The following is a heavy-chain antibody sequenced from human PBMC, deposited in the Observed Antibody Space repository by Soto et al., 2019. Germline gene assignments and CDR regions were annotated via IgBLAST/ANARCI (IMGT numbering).Heavy chain of an antibody. J-gene: IGHJ5*02. D-gene: IGHD2-15*01. V-gene: IGHV4-4*02. CDR2: IYHSGTP. CDR1: GGSIRTPDW. CDR3: VRGGGGGQFDL. Sequence: PSETLSLTCNVSGGSIRTPDWWSWVRQTPEKGLEWIGEIYHSGTPNYNPSLKSRVSMSVDKSNNQFSLKMYSVTAADTAIYYCVRGGGGGQFDLWGQGTVVTVSS.